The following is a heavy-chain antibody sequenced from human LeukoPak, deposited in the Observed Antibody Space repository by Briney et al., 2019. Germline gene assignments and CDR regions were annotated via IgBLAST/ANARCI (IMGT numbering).Heavy chain of an antibody. J-gene: IGHJ4*02. CDR3: ASRESHVDTAMVVDY. V-gene: IGHV1-69*05. CDR2: IIPIFGTA. CDR1: GGTFSSYA. Sequence: LVKVSCKASGGTFSSYAISWVRQAPGQGLEWMGGIIPIFGTANYAQKFQGRVTITTDESTSTAYMELSSLRSEDTAVYYCASRESHVDTAMVVDYWGQGTLVTVSS. D-gene: IGHD5-18*01.